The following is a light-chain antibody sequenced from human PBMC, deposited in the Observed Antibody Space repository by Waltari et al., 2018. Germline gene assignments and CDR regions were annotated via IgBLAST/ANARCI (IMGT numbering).Light chain of an antibody. V-gene: IGLV2-8*01. J-gene: IGLJ3*02. CDR2: EVS. CDR3: SAYGGSKL. CDR1: STNVGAYNY. Sequence: QSALTQPPSASGSPGQSITISCTGTSTNVGAYNYVSWDQKHPGKAPKLIIYEVSKRPSGVPCRVSGTKSGNTASLTISGLQAEDEADYHCSAYGGSKLFDGGTKLTVL.